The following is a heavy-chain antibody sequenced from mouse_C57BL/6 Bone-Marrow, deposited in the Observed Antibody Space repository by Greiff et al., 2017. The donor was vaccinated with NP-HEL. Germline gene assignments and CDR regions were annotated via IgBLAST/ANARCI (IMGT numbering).Heavy chain of an antibody. CDR3: EKHEGKLCGNYEFAY. CDR1: GYTFNEYT. J-gene: IGHJ3*01. D-gene: IGHD2-1*01. V-gene: IGHV1-62-2*01. Sequence: VKLVESGAELVKPGASVKLSCTASGYTFNEYTIHWVKQRSGQGLEWIGRFYPGSGSIKYNEKFKDKATLTADKSSSTVYLELSRLTSEDTAVYICEKHEGKLCGNYEFAYWGQGTLVTVSA. CDR2: FYPGSGSI.